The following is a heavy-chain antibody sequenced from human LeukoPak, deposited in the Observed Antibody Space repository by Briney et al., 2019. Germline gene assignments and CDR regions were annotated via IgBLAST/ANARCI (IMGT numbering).Heavy chain of an antibody. J-gene: IGHJ4*02. V-gene: IGHV3-30-3*01. Sequence: GRSLRLSCAASGFTFSSYAMHWVRQAPGKGLEWVAVISYDGSNKYYADSVKGRFTISRDNSKNTLYLQMNSLRAEYTAVYYFARDRERFGILGGLLSFDYWGQGTLVTVSS. D-gene: IGHD3-3*01. CDR1: GFTFSSYA. CDR3: ARDRERFGILGGLLSFDY. CDR2: ISYDGSNK.